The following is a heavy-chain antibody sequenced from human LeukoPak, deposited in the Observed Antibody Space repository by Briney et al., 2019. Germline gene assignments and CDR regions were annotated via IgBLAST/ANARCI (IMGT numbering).Heavy chain of an antibody. V-gene: IGHV3-23*01. J-gene: IGHJ3*02. CDR2: ISGSGGST. Sequence: GGSLRLSCAASGFTFSSYAMSWVRQAPGKGLEWVLAISGSGGSTYYADSVKGRFTISRDNSKNTLYLQMNSLRAEDTAVYYCAKYGLSGSFWRSAFDIWGQGTMVTVSS. CDR1: GFTFSSYA. CDR3: AKYGLSGSFWRSAFDI. D-gene: IGHD3-10*01.